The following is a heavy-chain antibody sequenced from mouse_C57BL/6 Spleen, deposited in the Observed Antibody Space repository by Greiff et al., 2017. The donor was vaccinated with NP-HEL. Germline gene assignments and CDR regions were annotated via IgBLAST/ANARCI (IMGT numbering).Heavy chain of an antibody. CDR1: GFTFSSYG. V-gene: IGHV5-6*02. CDR3: ARRTLNYGYDADAMDY. Sequence: EVKLMESGGDLVKPGGSLKLSCAASGFTFSSYGMSWVRQTPDKRLEWVATISSGGSYTYYPDSVKGRFTISRDNAKNTLYLQMSSLKSEDTAMYYCARRTLNYGYDADAMDYWGQGTSVTVSS. CDR2: ISSGGSYT. D-gene: IGHD2-2*01. J-gene: IGHJ4*01.